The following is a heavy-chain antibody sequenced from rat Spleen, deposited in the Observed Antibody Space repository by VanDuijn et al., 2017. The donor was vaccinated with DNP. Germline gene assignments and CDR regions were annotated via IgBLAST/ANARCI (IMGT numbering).Heavy chain of an antibody. J-gene: IGHJ2*01. CDR1: GFTFSDYY. Sequence: EVQLVESGGGLVQPGRSLKLSCAASGFTFSDYYMAWLRQAPTKGLEWVAYIGYDGGNTQYGDSVKGRFTVSRDNAKSTLYLQMNSVRSEDMATYYCARHVLPLRVWDYWGQGVMVTVSS. D-gene: IGHD1-4*01. CDR3: ARHVLPLRVWDY. V-gene: IGHV5-22*01. CDR2: IGYDGGNT.